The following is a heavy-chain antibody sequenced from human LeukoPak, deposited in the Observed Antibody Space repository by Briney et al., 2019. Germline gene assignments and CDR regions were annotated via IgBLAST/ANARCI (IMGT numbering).Heavy chain of an antibody. D-gene: IGHD3-22*01. J-gene: IGHJ4*02. CDR3: AGDTSGYYYVDY. CDR2: IYSGGST. CDR1: GFPFSSYA. V-gene: IGHV3-53*01. Sequence: GGSLRLSCAASGFPFSSYAMSWVRQAPGKGLEWVSVIYSGGSTYYADSVKGRFTVSRDNSKNMLYLQMNSLRVEDTAVYYCAGDTSGYYYVDYWGQGTLVTVSS.